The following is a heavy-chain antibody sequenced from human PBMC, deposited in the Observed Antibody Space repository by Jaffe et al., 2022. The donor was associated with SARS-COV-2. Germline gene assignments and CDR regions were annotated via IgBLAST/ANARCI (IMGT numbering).Heavy chain of an antibody. CDR1: GGSISSYY. CDR3: ARHDDFWSGREL. Sequence: QVQLQESGPGLVKPSETLSLTCTVSGGSISSYYWSWIRQPPGKGLEWIGYIYYSGSTNYNPSLKSRVTISVDTSKNQFSLKLSSVTAADTAVYYCARHDDFWSGRELWGQGTLVTVSS. J-gene: IGHJ4*02. V-gene: IGHV4-59*08. CDR2: IYYSGST. D-gene: IGHD3-3*01.